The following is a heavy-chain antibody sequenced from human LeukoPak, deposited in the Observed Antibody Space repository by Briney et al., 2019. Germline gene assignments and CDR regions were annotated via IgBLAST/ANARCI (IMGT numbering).Heavy chain of an antibody. Sequence: ASVKVSCKASGGTFSSYAISWVRQAPGQGLEWMGGTIPIFGTANYAQKFQGRGTITADESTSTAYMELSSLRSEDTAVYYCARPGEVDTAMVTLHYWGQGTLVTVSS. J-gene: IGHJ4*02. CDR3: ARPGEVDTAMVTLHY. D-gene: IGHD5-18*01. CDR2: TIPIFGTA. V-gene: IGHV1-69*13. CDR1: GGTFSSYA.